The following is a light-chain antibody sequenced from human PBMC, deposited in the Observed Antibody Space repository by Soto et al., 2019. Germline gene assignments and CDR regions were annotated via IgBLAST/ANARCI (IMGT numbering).Light chain of an antibody. Sequence: EIVLTQSPGTLSLSPGERATLSCRASQSVSSNYLAWYQQKPGQAPRPLIYGASSRATGIPDRFSGSGAGTDFTLTISRLEPEDFPVYYCQQYGSSPWTFGQGTKVEIK. CDR1: QSVSSNY. J-gene: IGKJ1*01. CDR3: QQYGSSPWT. CDR2: GAS. V-gene: IGKV3-20*01.